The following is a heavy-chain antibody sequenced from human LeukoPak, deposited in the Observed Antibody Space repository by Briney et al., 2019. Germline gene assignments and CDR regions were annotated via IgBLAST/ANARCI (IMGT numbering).Heavy chain of an antibody. V-gene: IGHV4-59*01. D-gene: IGHD5-18*01. J-gene: IGHJ4*02. CDR1: GGSISSYY. CDR3: ARARYSYSDY. Sequence: PSETLSLTCTVSGGSISSYYWSWLRQPPGKGLEWIGYIYYSGSTNYNPSLKSRVTISVDTSKNQFSLKLSSVTAADTAVYYCARARYSYSDYWGQGTLVTVSS. CDR2: IYYSGST.